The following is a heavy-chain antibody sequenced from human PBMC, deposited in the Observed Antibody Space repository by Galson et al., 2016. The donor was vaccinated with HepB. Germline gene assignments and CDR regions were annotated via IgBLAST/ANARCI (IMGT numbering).Heavy chain of an antibody. V-gene: IGHV1-69*13. D-gene: IGHD5-12*01. CDR3: ATQGGAYRGYDFVRYYHYAMDV. CDR1: GGTFSKYA. J-gene: IGHJ6*02. Sequence: SVKVSCKASGGTFSKYAISWVRQAPGQGLEWMGGIIPSFGTPNDVQKFQGRVTITADESTSTAYMELSGLRSEDTAVYYCATQGGAYRGYDFVRYYHYAMDVWGQGTTVTV. CDR2: IIPSFGTP.